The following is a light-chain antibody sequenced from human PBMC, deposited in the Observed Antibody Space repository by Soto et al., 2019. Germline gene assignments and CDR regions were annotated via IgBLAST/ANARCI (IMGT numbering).Light chain of an antibody. J-gene: IGLJ2*01. CDR3: ISYAGSNNFVV. V-gene: IGLV2-8*01. CDR2: EVT. Sequence: QSALTQPPSASGSPGQSVTISCTGTSSDVGGSNYVSWFRQHPGKAPNLMIYEVTKRPSGVPDRFSGSKSGNTASLTVSGLQAEDEADYYCISYAGSNNFVVFGGGTKLTVL. CDR1: SSDVGGSNY.